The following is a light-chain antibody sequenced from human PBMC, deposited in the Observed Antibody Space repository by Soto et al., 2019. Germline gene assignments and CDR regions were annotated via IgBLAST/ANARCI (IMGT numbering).Light chain of an antibody. Sequence: EIVLTQSAATLSLSPGERATLSCRARQSVNSYLACYQQKPGQAPRLLIYDASNRATGIPARFSGSGSGTAFSLTISSLQPEDLAVYYCQQRINWPLTFGGGTKVEIK. J-gene: IGKJ4*01. CDR3: QQRINWPLT. V-gene: IGKV3-11*01. CDR1: QSVNSY. CDR2: DAS.